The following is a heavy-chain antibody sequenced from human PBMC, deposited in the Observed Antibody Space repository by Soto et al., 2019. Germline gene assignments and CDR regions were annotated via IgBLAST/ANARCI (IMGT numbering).Heavy chain of an antibody. CDR1: GFSFNTYA. J-gene: IGHJ6*02. V-gene: IGHV3-23*01. Sequence: PGGSLRLSCAASGFSFNTYAMTWVRQAPGQGLEWVSAISGSGGSTYYADSVKGRFTISRDNSKNTLYLQMNSLRAEDTAVYYCAKSSGRYDSSGYYGYYYYGMDVWGQGTTVTVSS. D-gene: IGHD3-22*01. CDR2: ISGSGGST. CDR3: AKSSGRYDSSGYYGYYYYGMDV.